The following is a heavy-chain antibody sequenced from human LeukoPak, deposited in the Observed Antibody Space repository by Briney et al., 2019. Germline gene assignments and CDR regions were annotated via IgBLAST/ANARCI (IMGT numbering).Heavy chain of an antibody. Sequence: PGGSLRLSCAASGFTFSSYWMHWVRQAPGKGLVWVSRINIDGTTTTYADSVKGRFTISRDNAKNTLYLQMNSLRAEDTAVYYCARGDRPEYSTSAAHWFVPWGQGTLVTVSS. D-gene: IGHD6-6*01. V-gene: IGHV3-74*01. J-gene: IGHJ5*02. CDR1: GFTFSSYW. CDR2: INIDGTTT. CDR3: ARGDRPEYSTSAAHWFVP.